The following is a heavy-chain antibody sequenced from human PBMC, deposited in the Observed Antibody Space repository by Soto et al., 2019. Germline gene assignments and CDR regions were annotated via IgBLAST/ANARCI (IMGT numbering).Heavy chain of an antibody. CDR1: GGTFGSYT. D-gene: IGHD2-15*01. CDR3: ARRCSGGSCYSDDAFDI. J-gene: IGHJ3*02. V-gene: IGHV1-69*02. Sequence: SVKVSCKASGGTFGSYTIRWVRQAPGQGLEWMGRIIPILGIANYAQRIQGRVTITADKSKSTAYMELSSLRSEDTAVYYCARRCSGGSCYSDDAFDIWGQGTMVTVSS. CDR2: IIPILGIA.